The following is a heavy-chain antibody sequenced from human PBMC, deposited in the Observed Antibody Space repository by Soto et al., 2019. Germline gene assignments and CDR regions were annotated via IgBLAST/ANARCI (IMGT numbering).Heavy chain of an antibody. CDR1: GYTFTSYG. CDR3: ARDFPHSGSYSGTWFGP. Sequence: QVQLVQSGAEVKKPGASVKVSCKASGYTFTSYGISWVRQAPGQGLEWMGWISAYNGNTNYAQKLKGRVTMTTNTSTSTAYMELRGPRSDDTAVYYCARDFPHSGSYSGTWFGPWGQGTLVTVSS. D-gene: IGHD1-26*01. J-gene: IGHJ5*02. CDR2: ISAYNGNT. V-gene: IGHV1-18*04.